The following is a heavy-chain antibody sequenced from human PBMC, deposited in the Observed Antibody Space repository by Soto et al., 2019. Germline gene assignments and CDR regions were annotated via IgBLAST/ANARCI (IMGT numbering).Heavy chain of an antibody. CDR2: INPNSGGT. Sequence: ASVKVSCKASGYTFTGYYMHWVRQAPGQGLEWMGWINPNSGGTNYAQKFQGWVTMTRDTSISTAYMELSRLRSDDTAVYYCARGATIVLVPAAIVYYYYGMDVWGQGTTVTVSS. CDR1: GYTFTGYY. V-gene: IGHV1-2*04. CDR3: ARGATIVLVPAAIVYYYYGMDV. J-gene: IGHJ6*02. D-gene: IGHD2-2*02.